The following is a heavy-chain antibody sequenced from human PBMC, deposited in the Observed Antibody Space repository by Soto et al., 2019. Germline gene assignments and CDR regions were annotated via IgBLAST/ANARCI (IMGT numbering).Heavy chain of an antibody. D-gene: IGHD3-10*01. V-gene: IGHV5-51*01. CDR1: GYTFIYFW. CDR2: IYPGASDI. CDR3: ARQWTLGGSDYAAFDF. Sequence: PGESLKISCQASGYTFIYFWVAWVRQVPGKGLEWMGVIYPGASDIRYSPSFEGHVTISADKSTNTAYLQWSSLEAADTAIYYCARQWTLGGSDYAAFDFWGPGTLITVSP. J-gene: IGHJ4*01.